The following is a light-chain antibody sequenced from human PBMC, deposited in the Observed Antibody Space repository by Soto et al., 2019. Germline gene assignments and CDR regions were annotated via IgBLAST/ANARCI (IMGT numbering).Light chain of an antibody. V-gene: IGKV3-15*01. CDR3: QQFHRWPIT. Sequence: EVVRTQSPGTLSVSPGERSTLSCRASQSVDHSLAWYQEKPGQAPRLLIYRASTRATGVPARISGGGSGTEFTLTISSLQSEDFAVYYCQQFHRWPITFGQGTRLEI. CDR2: RAS. J-gene: IGKJ5*01. CDR1: QSVDHS.